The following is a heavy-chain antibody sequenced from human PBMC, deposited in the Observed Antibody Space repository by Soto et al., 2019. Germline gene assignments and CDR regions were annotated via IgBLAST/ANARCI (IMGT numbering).Heavy chain of an antibody. CDR3: ARSFGVANVRFDP. D-gene: IGHD3-3*01. CDR1: SGYISSSNW. V-gene: IGHV4-4*02. CDR2: IYSSGST. J-gene: IGHJ5*02. Sequence: SETLSLTCAVSSGYISSSNWWSWVRQPPGKGLEWIGVIYSSGSTYYNPSLKSRVTMSVDRSKNRFSLNLTSVTAADTAVYFCARSFGVANVRFDPWGHGALVTVSS.